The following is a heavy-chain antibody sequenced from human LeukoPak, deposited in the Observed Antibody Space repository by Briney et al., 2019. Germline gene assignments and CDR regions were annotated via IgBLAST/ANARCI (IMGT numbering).Heavy chain of an antibody. CDR2: IYGSGANT. V-gene: IGHV3-23*01. D-gene: IGHD5-24*01. CDR1: GFTFSKYA. Sequence: GGSLRLSCAASGFTFSKYAMTWVRQAPGKGLEWISAIYGSGANTYYADSVKGRFTISRDNSQNTVYLQMNSLRVEDTAVYYCAKDLGEMATHPGDYWGQGTLVTVSS. J-gene: IGHJ4*02. CDR3: AKDLGEMATHPGDY.